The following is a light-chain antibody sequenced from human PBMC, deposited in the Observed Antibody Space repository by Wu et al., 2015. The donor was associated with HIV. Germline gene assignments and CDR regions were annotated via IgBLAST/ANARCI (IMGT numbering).Light chain of an antibody. J-gene: IGKJ1*01. CDR2: KSS. CDR1: QSLSAW. CDR3: QQGET. V-gene: IGKV1-5*03. Sequence: DVQMTQSPSTLSASVGDTVTITCRASQSLSAWVAWYQQKTGRAPNLLIYKSSILQIGVPSRFSGSGSWTEFNLTISNLQPDDFATYYCQQGETFGQGTKVDIK.